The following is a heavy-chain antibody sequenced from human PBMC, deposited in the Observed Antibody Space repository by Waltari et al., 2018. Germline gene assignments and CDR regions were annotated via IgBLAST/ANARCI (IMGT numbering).Heavy chain of an antibody. CDR1: GFTFSNYV. J-gene: IGHJ3*02. CDR3: AKEGGGVTFDI. V-gene: IGHV3-23*03. Sequence: EVQLLQSGGGLVQPGGSLRLSCAGSGFTFSNYVMSWVRQAPGKVLEGVSVIYPGGSTHYADSVKGRFTVSRDNSKSTLYLQMDTRTPEDTAVYYCAKEGGGVTFDIWGQGTMVTVSS. CDR2: IYPGGST. D-gene: IGHD2-8*02.